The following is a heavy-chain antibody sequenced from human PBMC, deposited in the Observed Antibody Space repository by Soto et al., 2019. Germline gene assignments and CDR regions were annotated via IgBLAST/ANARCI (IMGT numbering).Heavy chain of an antibody. J-gene: IGHJ4*02. CDR2: IYYSGST. Sequence: PSETLSLTCTVSGGSISSGDYYWNWIRQPPGKGLEWIGYIYYSGSTYYNQSLKSRVTISVDTSKNQFSLKLSSVTAADTAVYYCAIFLYYYDSSGYLTGGYFDYWGQGTLVTVSS. CDR1: GGSISSGDYY. V-gene: IGHV4-30-4*01. D-gene: IGHD3-22*01. CDR3: AIFLYYYDSSGYLTGGYFDY.